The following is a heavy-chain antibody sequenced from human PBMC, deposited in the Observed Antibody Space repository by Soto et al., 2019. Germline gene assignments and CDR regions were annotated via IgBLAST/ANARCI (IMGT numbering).Heavy chain of an antibody. V-gene: IGHV4-59*01. D-gene: IGHD3-16*01. Sequence: SEPLSLTCNLSGGSFHNFYWLWIRQPPGKGLEWVGHVHYSGSTNYSPSLNSRATISLDTSKSQLSLKLRSVTAADTAMYFCAREVDYYATSGYFSFDSCGQGIPVTVSS. J-gene: IGHJ4*02. CDR3: AREVDYYATSGYFSFDS. CDR2: VHYSGST. CDR1: GGSFHNFY.